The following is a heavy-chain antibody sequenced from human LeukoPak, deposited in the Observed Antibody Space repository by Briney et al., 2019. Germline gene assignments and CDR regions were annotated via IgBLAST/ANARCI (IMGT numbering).Heavy chain of an antibody. CDR2: IYYSGST. D-gene: IGHD6-19*01. CDR3: ARHFGIAVAGQEGY. Sequence: SETLSLTCTVSGGSISSSSYYWGWSRPPPGKGLGWIGCIYYSGSTYYNPSLKSRVTISVDTSKNQFSLKLSSVTAADTAVYYCARHFGIAVAGQEGYWGQGTLVTVSS. V-gene: IGHV4-39*01. J-gene: IGHJ4*02. CDR1: GGSISSSSYY.